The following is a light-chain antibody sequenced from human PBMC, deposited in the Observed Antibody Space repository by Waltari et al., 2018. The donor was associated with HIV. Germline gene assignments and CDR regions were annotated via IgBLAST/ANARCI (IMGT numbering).Light chain of an antibody. V-gene: IGLV3-25*03. CDR1: TLPKKF. J-gene: IGLJ2*01. CDR2: KDN. CDR3: QSADSSGTS. Sequence: SDEVTQTPSVSVSPGKTARITCTGETLPKKFVYWYQQKPGQAHVVVIYKDNERPSGIPERFSGSSSGTRATLTISGVQAEDEADYYCQSADSSGTSFGGGTKLTVL.